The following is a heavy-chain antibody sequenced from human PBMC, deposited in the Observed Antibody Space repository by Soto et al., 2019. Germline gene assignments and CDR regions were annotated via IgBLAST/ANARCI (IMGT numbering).Heavy chain of an antibody. D-gene: IGHD6-19*01. J-gene: IGHJ3*02. V-gene: IGHV1-3*01. CDR3: AKDDISVSQTLDI. Sequence: ASVKVSCKASGYTFTSYAMHWVRQAPGQRLEWMGWINAGNGNTKYSQRFQGRVTITRNTLYLQINSLRADDTALYYCAKDDISVSQTLDIWGQGTMVTVSS. CDR2: INAGNGNT. CDR1: GYTFTSYA.